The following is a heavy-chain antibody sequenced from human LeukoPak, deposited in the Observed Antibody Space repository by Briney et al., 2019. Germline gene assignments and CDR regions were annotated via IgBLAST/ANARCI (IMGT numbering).Heavy chain of an antibody. V-gene: IGHV1-18*04. D-gene: IGHD3-22*01. CDR1: GYTFTSYY. CDR2: INAYNGNT. CDR3: ARDVLGGDSSGYHGDY. J-gene: IGHJ4*02. Sequence: ASVKVSCKASGYTFTSYYMHWVRQAPGQGLEWMGWINAYNGNTDYAQRVQGRVTMTTDTSTSTAYMELRSLRSDDTAVYYCARDVLGGDSSGYHGDYWGQGTLVTVSS.